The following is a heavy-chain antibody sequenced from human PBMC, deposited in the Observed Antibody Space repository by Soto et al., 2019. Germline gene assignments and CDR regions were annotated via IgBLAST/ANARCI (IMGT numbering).Heavy chain of an antibody. CDR3: ARWGLITMVRGVIIKDYYGMDV. CDR1: GGSISSYY. Sequence: SETLSLTCTVSGGSISSYYWSWIRQPPGRGLEWIGEINHSGSTNYNPSLKSRVTISVDTSKNQFSLKLSSVTAADTAVYYCARWGLITMVRGVIIKDYYGMDVWGQAPTVTLSS. V-gene: IGHV4-34*01. D-gene: IGHD3-10*01. J-gene: IGHJ6*02. CDR2: INHSGST.